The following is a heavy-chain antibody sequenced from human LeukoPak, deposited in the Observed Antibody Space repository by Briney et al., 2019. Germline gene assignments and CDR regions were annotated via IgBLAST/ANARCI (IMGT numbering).Heavy chain of an antibody. CDR3: AKLWGRHVWSFDY. D-gene: IGHD3-16*01. V-gene: IGHV3-23*01. J-gene: IGHJ4*02. Sequence: TGGSLRLSCAASGFTFSDYAVSWVRQAPGKGLEWVSTIFKTGDTAHYADIVRGRFTISRDNSKNTLSLQMNSLRAEDTAIYYCAKLWGRHVWSFDYWGQGALVTVSS. CDR1: GFTFSDYA. CDR2: IFKTGDTA.